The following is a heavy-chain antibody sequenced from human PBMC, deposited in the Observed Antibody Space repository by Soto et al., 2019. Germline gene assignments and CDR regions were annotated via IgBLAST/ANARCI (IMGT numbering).Heavy chain of an antibody. V-gene: IGHV4-31*03. D-gene: IGHD3-10*01. CDR2: IYYSGST. CDR3: ARLVRDPYYFDY. Sequence: SETLSLTCTVSGGSISSGGYYWSWIRQHPGKGLEWIGYIYYSGSTYYNPSLKSRVTISVDTSKNQFSLKLSSVTAADTAVYYCARLVRDPYYFDYWGQGTLGTVSS. CDR1: GGSISSGGYY. J-gene: IGHJ4*02.